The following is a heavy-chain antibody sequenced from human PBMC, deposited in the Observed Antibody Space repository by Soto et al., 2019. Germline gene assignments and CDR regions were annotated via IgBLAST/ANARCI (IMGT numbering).Heavy chain of an antibody. CDR2: INHSGST. J-gene: IGHJ4*02. Sequence: SETLSLTCAVYGGSFSGYYWTWIRQPPGTGLEWIGEINHSGSTNYNPSLKSRVTISVDTSKNQFSLKLTSVTAADTAVYYCARLIPVAANPYYFDYWGQGTLVTVSS. D-gene: IGHD2-15*01. V-gene: IGHV4-34*01. CDR1: GGSFSGYY. CDR3: ARLIPVAANPYYFDY.